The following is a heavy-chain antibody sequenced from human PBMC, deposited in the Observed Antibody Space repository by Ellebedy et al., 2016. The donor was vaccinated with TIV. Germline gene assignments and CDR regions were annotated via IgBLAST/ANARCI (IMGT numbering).Heavy chain of an antibody. CDR1: GYSFISYW. J-gene: IGHJ4*02. V-gene: IGHV5-51*01. Sequence: GESLKISCKGSGYSFISYWIGWVRQMPGKGLEWMGYIYPGDSDTRYSPSFQGQVTISVDKSISPAYLQWSSLKASDPAIYYCARGDRGSGWYWDKWGQGTLVTVSS. CDR2: IYPGDSDT. D-gene: IGHD6-19*01. CDR3: ARGDRGSGWYWDK.